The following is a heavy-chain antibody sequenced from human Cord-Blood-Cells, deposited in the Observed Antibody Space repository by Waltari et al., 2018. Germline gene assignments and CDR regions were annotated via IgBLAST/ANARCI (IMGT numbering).Heavy chain of an antibody. J-gene: IGHJ3*02. CDR2: IKSKTDGGTT. V-gene: IGHV3-15*01. CDR3: LDAFDI. CDR1: GFTFSNVW. Sequence: EVQLVESGGGLVKPGGSLRRSCSASGFTFSNVWMSWVRQVPGKGLEWVGRIKSKTDGGTTDYAAPVKGRFTISRDDSKNTLYLQMNSLKTEDTAVYYCLDAFDIWGQGTMVTVSS.